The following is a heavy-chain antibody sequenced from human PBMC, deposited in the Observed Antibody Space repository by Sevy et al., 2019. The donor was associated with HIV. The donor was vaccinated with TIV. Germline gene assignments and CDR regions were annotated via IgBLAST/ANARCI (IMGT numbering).Heavy chain of an antibody. CDR2: ISWNSGSI. Sequence: GGSLRLSCAASGFTFDDYAMHWVRQAPGKGLEWVSGISWNSGSICYADSVKGRFTISRDNAKNSLYLQMNRLRAEDTALYYCAKDYYDSSGYYKGYYYYYGMDVWGQGTTVTVSS. CDR1: GFTFDDYA. J-gene: IGHJ6*02. D-gene: IGHD3-22*01. CDR3: AKDYYDSSGYYKGYYYYYGMDV. V-gene: IGHV3-9*01.